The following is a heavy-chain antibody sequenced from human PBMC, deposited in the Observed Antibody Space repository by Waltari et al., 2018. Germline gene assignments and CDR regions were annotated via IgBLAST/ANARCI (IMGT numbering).Heavy chain of an antibody. V-gene: IGHV1-2*06. Sequence: QVQLVQSGAELKKPGASMKAPCKASGSIFTGFHIHRVRQAPGQGLDWIGRINPKSGASNSTQKYQGRVTMTRDTSISTAYMELTILRSDDTAVYYCAREGPEGLDFGGQGTLVTVSS. J-gene: IGHJ4*02. CDR3: AREGPEGLDF. CDR1: GSIFTGFH. CDR2: INPKSGAS.